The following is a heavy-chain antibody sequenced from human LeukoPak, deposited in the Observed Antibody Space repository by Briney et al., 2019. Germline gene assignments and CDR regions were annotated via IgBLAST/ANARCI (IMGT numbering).Heavy chain of an antibody. CDR2: INHSGST. J-gene: IGHJ4*02. D-gene: IGHD6-19*01. V-gene: IGHV4-34*01. CDR1: GGSFSGYH. CDR3: ARKGQQWLVRRTFFDY. Sequence: SETLSLTCAAYGGSFSGYHWSWIRQPPGKGLEWIGEINHSGSTNYNPSLKSRVTISVDTSKNQFSLKLSSVTAAGTAVYYCARKGQQWLVRRTFFDYWGQGTLVTVSS.